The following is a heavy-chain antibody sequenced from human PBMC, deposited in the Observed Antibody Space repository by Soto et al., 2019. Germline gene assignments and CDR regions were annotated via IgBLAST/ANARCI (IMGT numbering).Heavy chain of an antibody. D-gene: IGHD3-22*01. CDR2: IGTAGDT. J-gene: IGHJ3*02. CDR3: AGAGPYYYDSSGFSTTDAFDI. CDR1: GFTFSSYD. V-gene: IGHV3-13*01. Sequence: GGSLRLSCAASGFTFSSYDMHWVRQATGKGLEWVSAIGTAGDTYYPGSVKGRFTISRENAKNSLYLQMNSLRAEDTAVVYCAGAGPYYYDSSGFSTTDAFDIWGQGTMVTVSS.